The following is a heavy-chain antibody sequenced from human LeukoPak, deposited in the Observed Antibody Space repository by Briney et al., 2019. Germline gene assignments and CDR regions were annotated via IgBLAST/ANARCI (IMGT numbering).Heavy chain of an antibody. V-gene: IGHV1-18*01. CDR3: ARGDSSSWRIAVAGTGDY. J-gene: IGHJ4*02. CDR1: GYTFTSYG. CDR2: ISAYNGNT. Sequence: GASVKVSCKASGYTFTSYGISWVRQAPGQGLEWMGWISAYNGNTNYAQKFQGRVTITADESTSTAYMELSSLRSEDTAVYYCARGDSSSWRIAVAGTGDYWGQGTLVTVSS. D-gene: IGHD6-19*01.